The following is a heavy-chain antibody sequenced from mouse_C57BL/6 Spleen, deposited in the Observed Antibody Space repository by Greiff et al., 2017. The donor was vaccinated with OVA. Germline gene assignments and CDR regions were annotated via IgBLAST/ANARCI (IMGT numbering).Heavy chain of an antibody. CDR1: GFTFSSYG. J-gene: IGHJ1*03. V-gene: IGHV5-6*01. CDR2: ISSGGSYT. CDR3: ARHQLGQGYFDV. Sequence: EVQLVESGGDLVKPGGSLKLSCAASGFTFSSYGMSWVRQTPDKRLEWVATISSGGSYTYYPDSVKGRFTISRDNAKNTLYLQMSSLKSEDTAMYYCARHQLGQGYFDVWGTGTTVTVSS. D-gene: IGHD4-1*02.